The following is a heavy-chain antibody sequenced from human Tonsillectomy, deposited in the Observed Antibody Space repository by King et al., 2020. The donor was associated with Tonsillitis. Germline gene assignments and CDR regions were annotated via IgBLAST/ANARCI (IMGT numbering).Heavy chain of an antibody. D-gene: IGHD2-8*01. CDR3: TRVMRVVSAFDI. V-gene: IGHV3-72*01. Sequence: VQLVESGGDLVQPGGSLRLSCAAPGFSFSDHYMDWVRQAPGKGLEWVGRIRNKPKSYTTDYAASVKGRFTISRDDSENSVYLQMNSLKTEDTAVYYCTRVMRVVSAFDIWGQGTMVTVSS. CDR2: IRNKPKSYTT. CDR1: GFSFSDHY. J-gene: IGHJ3*02.